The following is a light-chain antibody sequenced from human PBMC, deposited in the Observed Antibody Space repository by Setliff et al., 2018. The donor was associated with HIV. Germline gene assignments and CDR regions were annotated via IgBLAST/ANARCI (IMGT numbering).Light chain of an antibody. V-gene: IGLV1-44*01. Sequence: QSVLTQPPSASGTPGQRVTISCSGSSSNIGRNAVNWYQQLPGTAPTLLIYSNNQRPSGGPDRFSGSKSGTSASLATSGLQSEDEADYYCVVWDDSLNGWVFGGGTKVTVL. CDR3: VVWDDSLNGWV. CDR2: SNN. CDR1: SSNIGRNA. J-gene: IGLJ2*01.